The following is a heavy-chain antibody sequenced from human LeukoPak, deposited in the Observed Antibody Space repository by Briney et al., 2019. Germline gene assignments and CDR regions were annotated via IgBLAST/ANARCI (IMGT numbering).Heavy chain of an antibody. J-gene: IGHJ4*02. V-gene: IGHV3-30*02. D-gene: IGHD6-19*01. CDR2: IRYDGSNK. CDR3: AKDRSQLTAVAGPYTDY. CDR1: GFTFSSYG. Sequence: GGSLRLSCAASGFTFSSYGRHWVRQAPGKGLEWVAFIRYDGSNKYYADSVKGRFTTSRDNSKNTLYLQMNSLRAEDTAVYYCAKDRSQLTAVAGPYTDYGGQGTLVTVSS.